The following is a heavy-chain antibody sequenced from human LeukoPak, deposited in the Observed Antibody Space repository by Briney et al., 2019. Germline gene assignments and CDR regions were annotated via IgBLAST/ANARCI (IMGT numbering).Heavy chain of an antibody. CDR1: GFTFSSYE. D-gene: IGHD6-13*01. Sequence: GGSLRLSCAASGFTFSSYEMNWVRQAPGKGLEWVSYISSSGSTIYYADSVKGRFTISRDNAKNSLYLQMNSLRAEDTAVYYCARPSSSWYYFDYWGQATLVTVSS. CDR3: ARPSSSWYYFDY. V-gene: IGHV3-48*03. J-gene: IGHJ4*02. CDR2: ISSSGSTI.